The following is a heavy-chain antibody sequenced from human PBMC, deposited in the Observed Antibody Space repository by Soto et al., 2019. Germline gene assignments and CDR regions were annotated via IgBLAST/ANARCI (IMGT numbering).Heavy chain of an antibody. CDR2: IWYDGSNK. D-gene: IGHD6-13*01. CDR1: GFTFSSYG. V-gene: IGHV3-33*01. Sequence: LRLSCAASGFTFSSYGMHWVRQAPGKGLEWVAVIWYDGSNKYYADSVKGRFTISRDNSKNTLYLQMNSLRAEDTAVYYCARGDSSSWYLSPYYYYYGMDVWGQGTTVTVSS. J-gene: IGHJ6*02. CDR3: ARGDSSSWYLSPYYYYYGMDV.